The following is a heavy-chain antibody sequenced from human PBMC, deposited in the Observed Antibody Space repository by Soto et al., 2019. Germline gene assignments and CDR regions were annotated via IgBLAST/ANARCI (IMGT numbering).Heavy chain of an antibody. D-gene: IGHD2-2*02. J-gene: IGHJ6*02. CDR2: IIPIFGTA. CDR1: GGTFSSYA. V-gene: IGHV1-69*06. Sequence: SVKVSCKASGGTFSSYAISWVRQAPGQGLEWMGGIIPIFGTANYAQRFQGRVTITADKSTSTAYMELSSLRSEDTAVYYCARVSQWDIVVVPAAIPYPYYYYGMDVWGQGTTVTVS. CDR3: ARVSQWDIVVVPAAIPYPYYYYGMDV.